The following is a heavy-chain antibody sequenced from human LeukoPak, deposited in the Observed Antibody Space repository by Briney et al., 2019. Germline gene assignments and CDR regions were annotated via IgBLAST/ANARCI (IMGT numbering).Heavy chain of an antibody. CDR1: GGSISSYY. V-gene: IGHV4-4*07. Sequence: PSETLSLTCTVSGGSISSYYWSWIRQPAGKGLEWIGRIYTSGSTNYNPSLKSRVTISVDTSKNQFSLKLSSVTAADTAVYYCARTTIAVAGLDWFDPWGQGTLVTVSS. CDR2: IYTSGST. J-gene: IGHJ5*02. CDR3: ARTTIAVAGLDWFDP. D-gene: IGHD6-19*01.